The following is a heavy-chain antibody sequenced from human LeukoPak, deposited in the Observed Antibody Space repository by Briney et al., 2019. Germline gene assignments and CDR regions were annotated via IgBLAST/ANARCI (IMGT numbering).Heavy chain of an antibody. CDR3: ASGYCSGGSCYPDY. CDR1: GGSISSGDYY. D-gene: IGHD2-15*01. Sequence: SETLSLTCTVSGGSISSGDYYWSWISQPPGKGLEWIGYIYYSGSTYYNPSLKSRVTISVDTSKNQFSLKLSSVTAADTAVYYCASGYCSGGSCYPDYWGQGTLVTVSS. V-gene: IGHV4-30-4*08. CDR2: IYYSGST. J-gene: IGHJ4*02.